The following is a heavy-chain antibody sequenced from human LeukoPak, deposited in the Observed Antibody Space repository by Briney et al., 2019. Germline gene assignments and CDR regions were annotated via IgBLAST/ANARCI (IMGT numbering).Heavy chain of an antibody. Sequence: GGSLRLSCAVSEITLSNYGMSWVRQAPGKGLEWVAGIRDSGGSTNYADSVTGRFTISRDNPKNTLYLQMNSLRAEDTAVYFCAKRGVVIRVILVGFHKEAYYFDSWGQGALVTVSS. V-gene: IGHV3-23*01. CDR2: IRDSGGST. D-gene: IGHD3-22*01. J-gene: IGHJ4*02. CDR3: AKRGVVIRVILVGFHKEAYYFDS. CDR1: EITLSNYG.